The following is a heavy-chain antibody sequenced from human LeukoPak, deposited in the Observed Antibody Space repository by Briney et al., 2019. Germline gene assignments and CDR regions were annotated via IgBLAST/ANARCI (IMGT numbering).Heavy chain of an antibody. V-gene: IGHV1-2*02. Sequence: ASVKVSCKASGYTFSDYYMHWVRQAPGQGLEWMGWINPNSGGTNYAQKFQGRVTMTRDMSISTAYMEVSRLTSDDTAVYYCARGGDYYYGMDVWGQGTTVTVSS. D-gene: IGHD3-16*01. CDR3: ARGGDYYYGMDV. CDR1: GYTFSDYY. CDR2: INPNSGGT. J-gene: IGHJ6*02.